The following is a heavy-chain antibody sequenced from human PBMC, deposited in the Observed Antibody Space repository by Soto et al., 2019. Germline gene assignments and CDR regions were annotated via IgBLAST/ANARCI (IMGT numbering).Heavy chain of an antibody. V-gene: IGHV5-51*01. CDR1: GYNFANYW. D-gene: IGHD6-13*01. Sequence: PGESLKISGNGSGYNFANYWIGWVRQMPGKGLEWMGMIFPGDSDTKNSPSLQGQITMSVDKSDSSAYLQWRSLKASDTAMYYCAAGYTTGPDAFDIWGQGTMVTVSS. CDR2: IFPGDSDT. J-gene: IGHJ3*02. CDR3: AAGYTTGPDAFDI.